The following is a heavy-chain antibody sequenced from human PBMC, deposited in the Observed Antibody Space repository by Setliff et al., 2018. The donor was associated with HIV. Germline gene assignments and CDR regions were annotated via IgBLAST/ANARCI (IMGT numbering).Heavy chain of an antibody. Sequence: KPSETLSLTCAVSGYSISSGYYWGWIRQPPGKGLEWIGSIYHSGSTYYNPSLKSRVTISVDTSKNQFSLKLSSVTAADTAVYYCARRPLSYSSGRGAFDIWGQGTMVTVSS. CDR1: GYSISSGYY. J-gene: IGHJ3*02. CDR2: IYHSGST. CDR3: ARRPLSYSSGRGAFDI. V-gene: IGHV4-38-2*01. D-gene: IGHD6-19*01.